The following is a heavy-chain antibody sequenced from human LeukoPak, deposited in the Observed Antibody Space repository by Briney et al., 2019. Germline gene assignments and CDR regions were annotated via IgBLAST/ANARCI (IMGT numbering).Heavy chain of an antibody. D-gene: IGHD2-15*01. CDR3: ARELGYCSGASCYFKYYGMDV. CDR1: GFTFSSYA. Sequence: GGSLRLSCTASGFTFSSYAMNWVRQAPGKGLEWVSVIYSGGSTYYADSVKGRFTISRDNSKNTLYLQMNSLRAEDTAVYYCARELGYCSGASCYFKYYGMDVWGQGTTVTVFS. CDR2: IYSGGST. V-gene: IGHV3-53*01. J-gene: IGHJ6*02.